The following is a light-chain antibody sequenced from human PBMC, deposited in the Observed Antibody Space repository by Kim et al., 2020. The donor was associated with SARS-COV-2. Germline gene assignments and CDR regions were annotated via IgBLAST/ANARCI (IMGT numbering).Light chain of an antibody. CDR3: LQHNTYPLT. CDR2: GAT. CDR1: QDIRND. J-gene: IGKJ5*01. V-gene: IGKV1-17*01. Sequence: ASVGDRVTITCRASQDIRNDLGWYQQNPGRAPKRLIYGATSLQSGVPSRFSGSASGTEFTLTISSLQPEDFATYFCLQHNTYPLTFGQATRLEIK.